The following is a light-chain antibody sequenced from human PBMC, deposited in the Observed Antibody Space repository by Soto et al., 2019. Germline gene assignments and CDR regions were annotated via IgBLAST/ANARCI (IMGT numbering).Light chain of an antibody. J-gene: IGKJ3*01. CDR2: GAS. CDR3: QKYKSVPFT. CDR1: QGISTY. V-gene: IGKV1-27*01. Sequence: DIQMTQSPSSLSASVGDRVTITCRASQGISTYLAWYQQKPGKVPKLLIHGASTLQSGVPSRFSGSGSGTDFTLTISSLQPEDVASYYCQKYKSVPFTFGPGTKVDIK.